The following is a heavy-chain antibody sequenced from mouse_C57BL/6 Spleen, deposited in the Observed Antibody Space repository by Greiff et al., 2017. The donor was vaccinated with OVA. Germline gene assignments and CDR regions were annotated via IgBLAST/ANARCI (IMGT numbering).Heavy chain of an antibody. CDR2: IDPSDSYT. V-gene: IGHV1-50*01. Sequence: QVQLQQSGAELVKPGASVKLSCKASGYTFTSYWMQWVKQRPGQGLEWIGEIDPSDSYTNYNQKFKGKATLTVDTSSSTAYMQLSSLTSEDSAVYYCARKGIYYYGSSYVSYAMDYWGQGTSVTVSS. D-gene: IGHD1-1*01. CDR1: GYTFTSYW. J-gene: IGHJ4*01. CDR3: ARKGIYYYGSSYVSYAMDY.